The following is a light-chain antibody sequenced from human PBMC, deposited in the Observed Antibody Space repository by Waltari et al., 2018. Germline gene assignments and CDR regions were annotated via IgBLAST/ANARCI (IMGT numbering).Light chain of an antibody. CDR1: QSVSSY. CDR3: QQRSNWIT. Sequence: EIVLTQSPATLSLSPGERAHLSCRASQSVSSYLAWYQQKPGQAPRLLIYDASNRATGIPARFSGSGSGTDFTLTISSLEPEDFAVYYCQQRSNWITFGQGTRLEIK. V-gene: IGKV3-11*01. J-gene: IGKJ5*01. CDR2: DAS.